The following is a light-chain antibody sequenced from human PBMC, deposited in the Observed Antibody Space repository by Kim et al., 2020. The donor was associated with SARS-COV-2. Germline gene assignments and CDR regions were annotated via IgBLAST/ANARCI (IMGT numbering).Light chain of an antibody. CDR2: AAS. CDR3: QKYDSAPLT. J-gene: IGKJ4*01. V-gene: IGKV1-27*01. Sequence: ASVGDRVTLTCRESQVISNYVAWYQQKPGKVPKVLIYAASTLQSGVPSRFSGSGSGTDFTLTISSLQPEDVATYYCQKYDSAPLTFGGGTKVDIK. CDR1: QVISNY.